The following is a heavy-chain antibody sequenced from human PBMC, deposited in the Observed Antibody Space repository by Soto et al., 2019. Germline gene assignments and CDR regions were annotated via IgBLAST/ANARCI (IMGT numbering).Heavy chain of an antibody. D-gene: IGHD2-2*01. J-gene: IGHJ4*02. CDR2: VYYTGST. CDR3: ARSVVVPGADIDD. CDR1: GGSISGSY. Sequence: SETLSLTCSVSGGSISGSYWSWIRQSPGKGLEWLGYVYYTGSTNYSPSLRRRGIISVDTSKNEFTLRLSSVTAADTAVYFSARSVVVPGADIDDWGQGTQVTV. V-gene: IGHV4-59*01.